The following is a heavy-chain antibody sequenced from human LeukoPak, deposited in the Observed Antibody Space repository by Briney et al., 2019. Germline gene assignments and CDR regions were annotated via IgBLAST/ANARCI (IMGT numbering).Heavy chain of an antibody. CDR1: GYTFTGYY. Sequence: ASMKVSCKASGYTFTGYYIHWVRQAPGQGLEWMGWINPNTGDTNYAQRFQGRVTMTRDMSINTAYMELSRLRSDDTAVYYCARDLHWGPDYWGQGTLFTVSS. V-gene: IGHV1-2*02. D-gene: IGHD7-27*01. J-gene: IGHJ4*02. CDR2: INPNTGDT. CDR3: ARDLHWGPDY.